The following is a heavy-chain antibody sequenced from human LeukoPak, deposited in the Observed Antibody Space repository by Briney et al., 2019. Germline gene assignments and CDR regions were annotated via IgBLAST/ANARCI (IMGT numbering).Heavy chain of an antibody. CDR3: ARGLVVPAAPYYYYYGMDV. V-gene: IGHV4-30-4*01. J-gene: IGHJ6*02. CDR1: GGSISSGDYY. Sequence: SETLSLTCTVSGGSISSGDYYWSWIRQPPGKGLEWIGYIYYSGSTYYNPSLKSRVTISADTSKNQFSLKLSSVTAADTAVYYCARGLVVPAAPYYYYYGMDVWGQGTTVTVSS. D-gene: IGHD2-2*01. CDR2: IYYSGST.